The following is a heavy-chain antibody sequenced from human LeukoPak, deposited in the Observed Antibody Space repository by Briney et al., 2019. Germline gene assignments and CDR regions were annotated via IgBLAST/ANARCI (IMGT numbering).Heavy chain of an antibody. CDR3: ARRCGGDCYSPLDY. D-gene: IGHD2-21*02. Sequence: ASVKVSCKASGYTFTSYGISWVRQAPGQGLEWMGWISAYNGNTNYSEKFQGRVTMTTDTSTSTAYMELRSLRSDDTAVYYCARRCGGDCYSPLDYWGQGTLVTVSS. V-gene: IGHV1-18*01. J-gene: IGHJ4*02. CDR1: GYTFTSYG. CDR2: ISAYNGNT.